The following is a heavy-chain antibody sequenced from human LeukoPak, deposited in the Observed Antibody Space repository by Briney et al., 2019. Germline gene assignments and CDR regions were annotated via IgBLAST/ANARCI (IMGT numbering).Heavy chain of an antibody. CDR1: GYSFTGYF. CDR3: ARRFYYAMDV. V-gene: IGHV1-2*02. J-gene: IGHJ6*02. CDR2: INPNSGDT. Sequence: ASVKVSCKASGYSFTGYFIQWVRQAPGQGLEWMGWINPNSGDTNYAQKFQGRVTMTRDTSISTAYMELSRLRSDDAAVYYCARRFYYAMDVWGQGTTVTVSS. D-gene: IGHD3-16*01.